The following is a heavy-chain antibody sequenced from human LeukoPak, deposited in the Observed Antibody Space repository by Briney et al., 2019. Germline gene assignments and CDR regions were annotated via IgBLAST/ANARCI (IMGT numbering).Heavy chain of an antibody. Sequence: SVKVSCKASGGTFSSYAISWVRQAPGQGLEWMGRIISIFGTANYAQKFQRRVTITTDESTSTAYMELSSLRSEDTAVYYCARGVRVGATAYYFDYWGQGTLGTVSS. CDR3: ARGVRVGATAYYFDY. D-gene: IGHD1-26*01. CDR1: GGTFSSYA. CDR2: IISIFGTA. J-gene: IGHJ4*02. V-gene: IGHV1-69*05.